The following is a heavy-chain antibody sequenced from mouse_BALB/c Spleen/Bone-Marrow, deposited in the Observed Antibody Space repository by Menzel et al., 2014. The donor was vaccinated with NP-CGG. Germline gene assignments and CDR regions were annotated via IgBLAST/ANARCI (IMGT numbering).Heavy chain of an antibody. CDR3: ARGFGMDY. Sequence: QVQLQQPGPQLVRPGASVKISCKASGYLFTSYWMHWVKQRPGQGLEWIGMIDPSDSETRLNQKFKDKATLTVDKSSSTAYMQLSSPTSEDSAVYYCARGFGMDYWGQGTSVTVSS. CDR1: GYLFTSYW. J-gene: IGHJ4*01. V-gene: IGHV1S126*01. CDR2: IDPSDSET.